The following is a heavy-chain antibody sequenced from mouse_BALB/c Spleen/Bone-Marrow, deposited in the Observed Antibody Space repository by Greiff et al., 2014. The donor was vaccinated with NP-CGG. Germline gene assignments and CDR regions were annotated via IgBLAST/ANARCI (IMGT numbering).Heavy chain of an antibody. CDR2: IYPGDGDT. V-gene: IGHV1-87*01. Sequence: QVQLQQSGAELARPGASVKLSCKASGYTFTCYWMQWVKQRPGQGLQWIGAIYPGDGDTRYTQKFRGKATLTADKSSNTAYMQLSSLTSEDSAVYFCASPYGNYDAMDYWGQGTSVTVSS. J-gene: IGHJ4*01. D-gene: IGHD2-1*01. CDR1: GYTFTCYW. CDR3: ASPYGNYDAMDY.